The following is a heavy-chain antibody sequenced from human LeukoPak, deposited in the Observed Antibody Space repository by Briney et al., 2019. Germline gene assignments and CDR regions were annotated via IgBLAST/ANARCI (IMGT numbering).Heavy chain of an antibody. Sequence: ASVKVSCKASGGTFSSYAISWVRQAPGQGLEWMGGIIPIFGTANYAQKFQGRVTITADESTSTAYMGLSSLRSEDTAVYYCARSIVGATDYYYYMDVWGKGTTVTVSS. CDR1: GGTFSSYA. CDR3: ARSIVGATDYYYYMDV. V-gene: IGHV1-69*01. CDR2: IIPIFGTA. D-gene: IGHD1-26*01. J-gene: IGHJ6*03.